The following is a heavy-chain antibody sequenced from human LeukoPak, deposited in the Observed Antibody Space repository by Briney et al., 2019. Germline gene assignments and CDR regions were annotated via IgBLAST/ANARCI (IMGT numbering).Heavy chain of an antibody. J-gene: IGHJ5*02. V-gene: IGHV4-59*01. CDR2: IFYSGTT. CDR3: ARGGYYGSGNDFRFDP. Sequence: SETLSLTCTVSGGSISSYYWSWIRQPPGKGLEWIGFIFYSGTTNYNPSLKSRVTISVDTSKNQFSLKLSSVTAADTAVYYCARGGYYGSGNDFRFDPWGQGTLVTVSS. CDR1: GGSISSYY. D-gene: IGHD3-10*01.